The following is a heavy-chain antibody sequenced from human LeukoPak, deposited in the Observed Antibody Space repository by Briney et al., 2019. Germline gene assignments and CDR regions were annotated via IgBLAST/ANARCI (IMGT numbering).Heavy chain of an antibody. J-gene: IGHJ4*02. D-gene: IGHD3-10*01. CDR3: AKVPPMVRGVISLYYFDY. Sequence: PGGSLRLSCEASGFTFTSYAMSWVRQAPGKGLEWVSAISGSGGSTDYADSVKGRFTISRDNSKNTLYLQMNSLRAEDTAVYYCAKVPPMVRGVISLYYFDYWGQGTLVTVSS. CDR1: GFTFTSYA. V-gene: IGHV3-23*01. CDR2: ISGSGGST.